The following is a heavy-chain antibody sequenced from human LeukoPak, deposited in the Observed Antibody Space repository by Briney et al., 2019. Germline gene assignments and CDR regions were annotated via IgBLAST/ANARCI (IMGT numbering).Heavy chain of an antibody. CDR3: AKDFYDSELC. V-gene: IGHV3-23*01. J-gene: IGHJ4*02. D-gene: IGHD3-10*01. Sequence: GGSLRLSCAASGLIFSSYAMNWVRQAPGKGLEWVAVISGSGGTTYYADSVRGRFTISRDNSKNTLYLQMSSLRADDTAIYYCAKDFYDSELCWGQGTQVTVSS. CDR2: ISGSGGTT. CDR1: GLIFSSYA.